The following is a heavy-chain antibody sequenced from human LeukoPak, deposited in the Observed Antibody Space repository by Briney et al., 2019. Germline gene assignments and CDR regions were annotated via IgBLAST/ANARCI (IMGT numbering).Heavy chain of an antibody. CDR2: INHSGST. D-gene: IGHD6-19*01. V-gene: IGHV4-39*07. CDR3: ARAVAGTGYYYGMDV. Sequence: SGTLSLTCTVSGGSISSGGYYWSWVRQPPGKGLEWIGEINHSGSTNYNPSLKSRVTISVDTSKNQFSLKLSSVTAADTAVYYCARAVAGTGYYYGMDVWGQGTTVTVSS. CDR1: GGSISSGGYY. J-gene: IGHJ6*02.